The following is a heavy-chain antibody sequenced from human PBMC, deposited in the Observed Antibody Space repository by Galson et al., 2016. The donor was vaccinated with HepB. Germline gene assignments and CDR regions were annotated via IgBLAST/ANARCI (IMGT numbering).Heavy chain of an antibody. D-gene: IGHD3-22*01. Sequence: TLSLTCSVSGGSTSGYYWSWIRQHPEKGLEWLGYIYYSGSTYYNPSLKTRLTISLDASKNQFSLRLTSVTAADTAVYFCARDIRGSSGPFDYWGQGSLVSVSS. CDR3: ARDIRGSSGPFDY. CDR2: IYYSGST. CDR1: GGSTSGYY. J-gene: IGHJ4*02. V-gene: IGHV4-31*03.